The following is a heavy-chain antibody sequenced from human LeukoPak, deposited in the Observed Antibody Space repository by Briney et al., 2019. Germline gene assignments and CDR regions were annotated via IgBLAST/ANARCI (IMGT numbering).Heavy chain of an antibody. V-gene: IGHV4-34*01. CDR3: ASLINWNRDY. CDR2: INHSGST. D-gene: IGHD1-1*01. Sequence: SETLSLTCAVYGGSFSGYYWSWIRQPPGKGLEWIGEINHSGSTNYNPPLKSRVTISVDTSKNQFSLKLSSVTAADTAVYYCASLINWNRDYWGQGTLVTVSS. CDR1: GGSFSGYY. J-gene: IGHJ4*02.